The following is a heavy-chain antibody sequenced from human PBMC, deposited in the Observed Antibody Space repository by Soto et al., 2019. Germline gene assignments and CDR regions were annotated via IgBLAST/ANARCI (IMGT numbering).Heavy chain of an antibody. CDR2: ITGGGGGT. Sequence: EVQLLESGGGLVQPGGSLRLSCAGSGLTFSKYAMVWVRQAPGKGLGWVSAITGGGGGTCYAYSVRGRFSISRDNSKNTLDLQMNSLRAEDTALYYCAKDPNGDYVGAFDGWGPGTMVTVSS. CDR3: AKDPNGDYVGAFDG. D-gene: IGHD4-17*01. CDR1: GLTFSKYA. J-gene: IGHJ3*01. V-gene: IGHV3-23*01.